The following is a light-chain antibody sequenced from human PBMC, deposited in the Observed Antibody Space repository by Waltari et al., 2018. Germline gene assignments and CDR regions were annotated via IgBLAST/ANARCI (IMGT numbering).Light chain of an antibody. Sequence: SAVTTRASVSGSRGPPLHPYSACIDPDFGSYDLFSLFQQHPGTAPKLIIFEGDRRTSGFSNRFAGCKSGNAASLRISDLQTEDEANYYGSSFTGGLGLDWVFGGGTKVTVL. V-gene: IGLV2-23*01. CDR2: EGD. J-gene: IGLJ3*02. CDR3: SSFTGGLGLDWV. CDR1: DPDFGSYDL.